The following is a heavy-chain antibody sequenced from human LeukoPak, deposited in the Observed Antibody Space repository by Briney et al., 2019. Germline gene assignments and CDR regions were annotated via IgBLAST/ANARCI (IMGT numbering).Heavy chain of an antibody. V-gene: IGHV4-34*01. CDR3: ASPHNAGAFDI. D-gene: IGHD1-14*01. CDR2: INHSGST. Sequence: TSETLSLTCAVYGGSLGGYYWSWISQPPGKGLEWIGEINHSGSTNYNPSLKSRVTISVDTSKNQFSLKLSSVTAADTAVYYCASPHNAGAFDIWGQGTMVTVSS. CDR1: GGSLGGYY. J-gene: IGHJ3*02.